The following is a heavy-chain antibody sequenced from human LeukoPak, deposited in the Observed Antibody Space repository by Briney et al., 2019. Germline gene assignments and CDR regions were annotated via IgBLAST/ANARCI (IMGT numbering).Heavy chain of an antibody. Sequence: PGGSLRLSCAASEFTFSSYGMHWVRQAPGKRLEWVAVIWYDGSNKYYADSVKGRFTISRDNSKNTPYLQMNSLRADDTAVYYCASRSPALDYWGQGTLVTVSS. D-gene: IGHD2-2*01. CDR1: EFTFSSYG. CDR3: ASRSPALDY. V-gene: IGHV3-33*01. J-gene: IGHJ4*02. CDR2: IWYDGSNK.